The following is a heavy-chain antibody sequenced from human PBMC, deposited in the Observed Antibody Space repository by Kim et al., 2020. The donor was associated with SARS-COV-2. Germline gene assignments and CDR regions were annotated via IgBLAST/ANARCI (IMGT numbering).Heavy chain of an antibody. CDR2: VYSGGSR. V-gene: IGHV3-53*01. CDR3: AGALEGGGRGVFHY. D-gene: IGHD3-16*01. CDR1: GFTVSTRY. Sequence: GGSLRLSCAASGFTVSTRYMSWVRQAPGKGLEWVSVVYSGGSRYFADSVMGRFTISRDNSKNTVYLQMNRLRAEDTAVYYCAGALEGGGRGVFHYWGQGTRVTVSS. J-gene: IGHJ4*02.